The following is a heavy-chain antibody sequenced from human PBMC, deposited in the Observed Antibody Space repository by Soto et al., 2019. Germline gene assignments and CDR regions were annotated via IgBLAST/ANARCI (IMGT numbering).Heavy chain of an antibody. J-gene: IGHJ4*02. CDR3: AREGIAARGLDY. CDR2: IWYDGSNK. D-gene: IGHD6-6*01. CDR1: GFTFSSYG. V-gene: IGHV3-33*01. Sequence: QVQLVESGGAVVQLGRSLRPSCAASGFTFSSYGMHWVRQAPGKGLEWVEVIWYDGSNKYYADSVKGRFTISRDNSKNTLYLQMNSLRAEDTAVYYCAREGIAARGLDYWGQGTLVTVSS.